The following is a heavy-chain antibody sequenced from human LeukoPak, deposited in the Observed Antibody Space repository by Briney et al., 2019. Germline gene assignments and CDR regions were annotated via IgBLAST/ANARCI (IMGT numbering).Heavy chain of an antibody. CDR1: GVSINDYY. CDR3: ARIRCGHSDSVCYNH. Sequence: PSETLSLTCGVFGVSINDYYWVWIRQSPGRGLEWIGEISHTEGTRYNPSLESRVTMSVGTSENQLSLKLIFVTAADTAVYYCARIRCGHSDSVCYNHWGLGTLVTVSS. D-gene: IGHD2-21*01. CDR2: ISHTEGT. J-gene: IGHJ4*02. V-gene: IGHV4-34*01.